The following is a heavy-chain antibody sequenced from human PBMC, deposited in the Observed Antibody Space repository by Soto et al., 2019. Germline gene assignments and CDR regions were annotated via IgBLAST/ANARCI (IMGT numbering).Heavy chain of an antibody. V-gene: IGHV3-21*06. CDR1: GFTFTRYS. CDR3: ARESEDLTSNFDY. Sequence: GGSLRLSXAASGFTFTRYSMNWVRQAPGKGLEWVSSISSTTNYXXYGDSMKGRFTISRDNAKNSLYLEMNSLRAEDTAVYYCARESEDLTSNFDYWGQGTLVTVSS. J-gene: IGHJ4*02. CDR2: ISSTTNYX.